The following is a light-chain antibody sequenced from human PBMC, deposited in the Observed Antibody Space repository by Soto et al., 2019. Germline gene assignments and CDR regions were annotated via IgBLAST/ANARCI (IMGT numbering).Light chain of an antibody. Sequence: EIVLTQSPATLSLSPGERATLSCRASQSVSSYLAWYQQKPGQAPRLLIYDASNRATGIPARFSGSGSGTDFTLTISSLEPEDFAVYDCQQRSIPLTVGGGTKVEIK. CDR2: DAS. CDR3: QQRSIPLT. CDR1: QSVSSY. J-gene: IGKJ4*01. V-gene: IGKV3-11*01.